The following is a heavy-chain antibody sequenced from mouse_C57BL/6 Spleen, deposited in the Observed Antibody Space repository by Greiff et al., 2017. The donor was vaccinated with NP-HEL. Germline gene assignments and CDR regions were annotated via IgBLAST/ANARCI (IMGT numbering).Heavy chain of an antibody. Sequence: ESGPGLVKPSQSLSLTCSVTGYSITSGYYWNWIRQFPGNKLEWMGYISYDGSNNYNPSLKNRISITRDTSKNQFFLKLNSVTTEDTATYYCARDYSNFYWNFDVWGTGTTVTVSS. V-gene: IGHV3-6*01. CDR2: ISYDGSN. CDR1: GYSITSGYY. D-gene: IGHD2-5*01. J-gene: IGHJ1*03. CDR3: ARDYSNFYWNFDV.